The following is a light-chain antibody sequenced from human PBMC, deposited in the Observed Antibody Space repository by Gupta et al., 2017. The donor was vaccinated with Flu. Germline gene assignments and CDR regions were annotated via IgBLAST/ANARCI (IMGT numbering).Light chain of an antibody. CDR2: RDS. V-gene: IGLV3-1*01. J-gene: IGLJ3*02. CDR3: QAWDTSTEV. Sequence: SFSLPHPPSLSVSPGQTATITCSGDKLGNKYVSWYQQRPGQSPVVVMYRDSKRPSGIPERFSGSNSGDTVATLXIXETQAMXEDDYYCQAWDTSTEVFGGGTKLIVL. CDR1: KLGNKY.